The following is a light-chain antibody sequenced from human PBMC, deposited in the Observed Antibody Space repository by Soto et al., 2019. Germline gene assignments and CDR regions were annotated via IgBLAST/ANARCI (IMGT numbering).Light chain of an antibody. CDR3: QQLSRYPLT. Sequence: DIQLTQSPSVLSASVGDTVTITCLASQALSNYLAWYQQKPGKAPDLLIYSASTLQSGVPSRFSGSGSETEFSLTIRALQPEDFATYYCQQLSRYPLTFGGGTKGDIK. V-gene: IGKV1-9*01. CDR2: SAS. CDR1: QALSNY. J-gene: IGKJ4*01.